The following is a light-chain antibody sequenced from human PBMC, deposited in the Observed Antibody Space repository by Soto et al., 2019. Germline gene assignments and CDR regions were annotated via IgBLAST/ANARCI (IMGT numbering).Light chain of an antibody. CDR2: AVS. CDR1: SSDVGGYNY. V-gene: IGLV2-14*01. CDR3: CSYTGTSTPSV. J-gene: IGLJ1*01. Sequence: QSVLTQPASVSGSPGQSITISCTGTSSDVGGYNYVSWYQQHPGKAPKLMIYAVSNRPSGVSNRFSGSKSGNTATLTISGLQAEDEADYYCCSYTGTSTPSVFGPGTKVT.